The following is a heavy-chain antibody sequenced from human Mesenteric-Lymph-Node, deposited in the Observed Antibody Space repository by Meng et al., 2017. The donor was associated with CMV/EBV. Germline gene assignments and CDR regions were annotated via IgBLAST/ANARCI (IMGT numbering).Heavy chain of an antibody. CDR3: ARDNSSFPYNYFDP. D-gene: IGHD5-24*01. CDR2: IIPILGIA. Sequence: KDSGGTFSTYPITWVRQAPGQGLEWMGRIIPILGIADYAQKFQGRVTITADKSASSAYMELSSLRSEDTAVYYCARDNSSFPYNYFDPWGQGSLVTVSS. J-gene: IGHJ5*02. V-gene: IGHV1-69*04. CDR1: GGTFSTYP.